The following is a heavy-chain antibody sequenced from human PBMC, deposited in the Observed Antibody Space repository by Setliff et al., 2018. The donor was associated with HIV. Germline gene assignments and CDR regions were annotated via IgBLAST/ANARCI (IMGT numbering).Heavy chain of an antibody. CDR2: IIPIFGTA. J-gene: IGHJ3*02. Sequence: ASVKVSCKASGGTFSSYAISWVRQAPGQGLEWMGGIIPIFGTANYAQKFQGRVTLTADESTSTAYMELSSLRSEDTAVYYCARVPASWYTAPFDIWGQGTMVTVSS. V-gene: IGHV1-69*13. D-gene: IGHD6-13*01. CDR3: ARVPASWYTAPFDI. CDR1: GGTFSSYA.